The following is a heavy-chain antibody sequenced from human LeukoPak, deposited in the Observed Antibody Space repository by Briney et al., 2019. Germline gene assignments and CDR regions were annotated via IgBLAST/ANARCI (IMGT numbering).Heavy chain of an antibody. CDR3: ARGRYSYYDFWSGYYPFPFDY. CDR2: IYYSGST. Sequence: PSETLSLTCTVSGGSISSYYWSWIRQPPGKGLEWIGYIYYSGSTNYNPSLKSRVTISVDTSKNQFSLKLSSVTAADTAVYYCARGRYSYYDFWSGYYPFPFDYWGQGTLVTVSS. J-gene: IGHJ4*02. V-gene: IGHV4-59*08. CDR1: GGSISSYY. D-gene: IGHD3-3*01.